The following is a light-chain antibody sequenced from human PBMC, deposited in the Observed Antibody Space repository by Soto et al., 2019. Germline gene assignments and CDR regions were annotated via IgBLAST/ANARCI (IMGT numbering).Light chain of an antibody. CDR1: SSDIGNYNY. Sequence: QSALTQPASVSGSPGQSITISCTGTSSDIGNYNYVSWYQQHPGKAPKLMIYEGSKRPSGVSNRFSGSKSGNTASLTISGLQAEDEADYYCCSYAGSSTAIFGGGTKVTVL. J-gene: IGLJ2*01. CDR3: CSYAGSSTAI. V-gene: IGLV2-23*01. CDR2: EGS.